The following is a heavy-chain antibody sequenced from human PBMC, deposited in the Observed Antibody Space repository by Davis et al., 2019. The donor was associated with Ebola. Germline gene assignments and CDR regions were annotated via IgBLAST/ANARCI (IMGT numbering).Heavy chain of an antibody. CDR2: IRSKANSYAT. CDR3: TSSIVVVPAATTVTTVLVDY. D-gene: IGHD2-2*01. CDR1: GFTFSGSA. V-gene: IGHV3-73*01. Sequence: GESLKISCAASGFTFSGSAMHWVRQASGKGLEWIGRIRSKANSYATAYAASIKGRFTISRDDSKNTAYLQMNSLKTEGTAVYYCTSSIVVVPAATTVTTVLVDYWGQGTLVTVSS. J-gene: IGHJ4*02.